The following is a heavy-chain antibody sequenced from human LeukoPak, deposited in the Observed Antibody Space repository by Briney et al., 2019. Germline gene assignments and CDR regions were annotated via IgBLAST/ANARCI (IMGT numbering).Heavy chain of an antibody. V-gene: IGHV1-46*01. Sequence: ASVKVSCKASGYTFTGYYIHWVRQAPGQGLEWMGIINPSGGSTSYAQKFQGRVTMTRDMSTSTVYMELSSLRSEDTAVYYCARDKLHNGPAGTTGGLIWFDPWGQGTLVTVSS. CDR1: GYTFTGYY. CDR2: INPSGGST. CDR3: ARDKLHNGPAGTTGGLIWFDP. D-gene: IGHD1-7*01. J-gene: IGHJ5*02.